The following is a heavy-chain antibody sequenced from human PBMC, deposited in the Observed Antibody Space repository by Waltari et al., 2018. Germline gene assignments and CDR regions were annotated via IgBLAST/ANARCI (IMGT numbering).Heavy chain of an antibody. D-gene: IGHD5-18*01. V-gene: IGHV4-39*07. CDR3: ARVRGYSYGYYFDY. CDR1: GGSISSSSYY. Sequence: QLQLQESGPGLVKPSETLSLTCTVPGGSISSSSYYWGWIRQPPGKGLEWIGSIYYSGSTYYNPSLKSRVTISVDTSKNQFSLKLSSVTAADTAVYYCARVRGYSYGYYFDYWGQGTLVTVSS. J-gene: IGHJ4*02. CDR2: IYYSGST.